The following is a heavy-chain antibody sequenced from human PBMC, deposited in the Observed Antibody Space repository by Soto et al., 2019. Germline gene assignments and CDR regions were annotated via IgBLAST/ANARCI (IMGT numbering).Heavy chain of an antibody. J-gene: IGHJ4*02. CDR2: ISYDGSNK. D-gene: IGHD5-12*01. V-gene: IGHV3-30*18. Sequence: QVQLVESGGGVVQPGRSLRLSCAASRFTFSNYGMHWVRQTPGKGLEWVAVISYDGSNKYYADSVKSRFTISRDNSKNTLYLQMNSLRAEDTAVYYCVKGGYHYFDYWGQGTLVTVSS. CDR1: RFTFSNYG. CDR3: VKGGYHYFDY.